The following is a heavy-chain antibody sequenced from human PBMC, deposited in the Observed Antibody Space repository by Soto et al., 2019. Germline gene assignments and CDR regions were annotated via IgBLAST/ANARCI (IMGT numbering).Heavy chain of an antibody. Sequence: QVQLVESGGGVVQPGRSLRLSCAASGFTFSSYGMHWVRQAPGKGLEWVAVIWYDGSNKYYADSVKGRFTISRDNSKNTLYLQMNSRRAEDTAVYYCAREEGGSYFDSWGQGTLVTVSS. CDR2: IWYDGSNK. D-gene: IGHD1-26*01. V-gene: IGHV3-33*01. CDR1: GFTFSSYG. J-gene: IGHJ4*02. CDR3: AREEGGSYFDS.